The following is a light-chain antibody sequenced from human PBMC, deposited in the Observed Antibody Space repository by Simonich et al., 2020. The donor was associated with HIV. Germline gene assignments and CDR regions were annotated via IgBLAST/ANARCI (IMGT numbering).Light chain of an antibody. J-gene: IGLJ2*01. V-gene: IGLV2-14*03. CDR2: DVS. CDR1: SSDVGGYNS. CDR3: SSYTSSSTVV. Sequence: QSALTQPASVSGSPGQSITISCTGTSSDVGGYNSVSWYQQPPGKAPKLMIYDVSNRPTGVSSRFSGSKSGNTASLTISGLQAEDEADYHCSSYTSSSTVVFGGGTKVTVL.